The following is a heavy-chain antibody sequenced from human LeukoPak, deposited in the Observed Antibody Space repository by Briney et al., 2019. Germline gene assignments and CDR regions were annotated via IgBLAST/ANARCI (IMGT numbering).Heavy chain of an antibody. Sequence: SETLSLTCTVSGGSISSYYWSWIRQPAGKGLEWIGSIYYSGSTYYNPSLKSRVTISVDTSKNQFSLKLSSVTAADTAVYYCAKTKDRPGSYYDYWGQGTLVTVSS. D-gene: IGHD1-26*01. CDR2: IYYSGST. J-gene: IGHJ4*02. CDR1: GGSISSYY. V-gene: IGHV4-59*05. CDR3: AKTKDRPGSYYDY.